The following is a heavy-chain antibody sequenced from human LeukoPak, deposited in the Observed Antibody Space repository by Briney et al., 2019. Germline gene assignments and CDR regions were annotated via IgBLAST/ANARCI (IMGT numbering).Heavy chain of an antibody. J-gene: IGHJ4*02. V-gene: IGHV4-39*07. CDR2: ISHNGST. CDR3: ARGGLWGGGYNF. D-gene: IGHD5-12*01. CDR1: GGSISSSSYY. Sequence: SETLSLTCTVSGGSISSSSYYWTWIRQPPGQGLEWIGEISHNGSTNYNPSLKSRVTISIDTSKNQFSLKLTSVTAADTAVYYCARGGLWGGGYNFWGQGTLVTVSS.